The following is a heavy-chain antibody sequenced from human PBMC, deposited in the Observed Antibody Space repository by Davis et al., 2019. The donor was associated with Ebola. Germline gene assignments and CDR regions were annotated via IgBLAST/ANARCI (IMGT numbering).Heavy chain of an antibody. D-gene: IGHD3-10*01. CDR2: IYPVDSDT. V-gene: IGHV5-51*01. Sequence: GESLKISCKGSGYSFTSYWIGWVRQMPGKGLEWMGIIYPVDSDTRYSPSFQGQVTISADKSISTAYLQWSSLKASDTARYYCARRGGSGSYYSYYGMDVWGQGTTVTVSS. J-gene: IGHJ6*02. CDR1: GYSFTSYW. CDR3: ARRGGSGSYYSYYGMDV.